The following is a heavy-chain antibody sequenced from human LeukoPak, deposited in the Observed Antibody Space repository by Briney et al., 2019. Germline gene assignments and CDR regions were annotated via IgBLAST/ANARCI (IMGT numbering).Heavy chain of an antibody. CDR3: PRHTRPGYSGYEKAFDI. D-gene: IGHD5-12*01. V-gene: IGHV4-39*01. CDR1: GASLTNDTAY. CDR2: LYYSGST. Sequence: KPSETLSLTCPLSGASLTNDTAYCDWIRQPPGKGLEWIGDLYYSGSTHYNPSLKSRVTISVDTPKNQFSRKLKAVPAAEADVYYCPRHTRPGYSGYEKAFDIWGQGTMVTVSS. J-gene: IGHJ3*02.